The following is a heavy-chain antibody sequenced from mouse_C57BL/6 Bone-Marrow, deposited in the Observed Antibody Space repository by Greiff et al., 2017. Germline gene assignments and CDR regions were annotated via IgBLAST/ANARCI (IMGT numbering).Heavy chain of an antibody. Sequence: VQLQQPGTELVKPGASVKLSCKASGYTFTSYWMHWVKQRPGQGLEWIGKINPSNGGTNYNEKFKSKATLTVDKSSSTAYMQLSGLTSEDSAVYYGARRGYDGLYYFDYWGQGTTRTVSS. J-gene: IGHJ2*01. CDR2: INPSNGGT. CDR3: ARRGYDGLYYFDY. CDR1: GYTFTSYW. D-gene: IGHD2-3*01. V-gene: IGHV1-53*01.